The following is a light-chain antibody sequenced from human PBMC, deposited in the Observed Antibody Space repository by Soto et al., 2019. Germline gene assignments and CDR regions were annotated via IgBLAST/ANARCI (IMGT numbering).Light chain of an antibody. CDR2: GAS. CDR3: QQYGSSGT. V-gene: IGKV3-20*01. J-gene: IGKJ1*01. CDR1: QSVRNNY. Sequence: EMVLTKSPGTLYLSPGERATLSCRASQSVRNNYLAWYQQKPGQAPRLLIYGASNRATGIPDRFSGSGSGTDFTLTISRLEPEDFAVYYCQQYGSSGTFGQGTKVDIK.